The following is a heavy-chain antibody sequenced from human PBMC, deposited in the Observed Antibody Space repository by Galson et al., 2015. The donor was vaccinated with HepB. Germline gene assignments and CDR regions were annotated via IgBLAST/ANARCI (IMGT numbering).Heavy chain of an antibody. D-gene: IGHD3-3*01. CDR1: GYTFTSYG. Sequence: SVKVSCKASGYTFTSYGISWVRQAPGQGLEWMAWISPYNGNTNYAQKLQGRVTMTTDTSTSTAYMELRSLRSDDTAVYYCARGPTVFGVVTHFDYWGQGTLVTVSS. CDR2: ISPYNGNT. V-gene: IGHV1-18*01. J-gene: IGHJ4*02. CDR3: ARGPTVFGVVTHFDY.